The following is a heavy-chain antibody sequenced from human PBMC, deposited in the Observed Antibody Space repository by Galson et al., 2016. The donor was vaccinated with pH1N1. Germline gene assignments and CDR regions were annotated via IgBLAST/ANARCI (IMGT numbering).Heavy chain of an antibody. J-gene: IGHJ3*02. CDR3: ARVGATMTATGAFDM. CDR2: IYYSGTT. D-gene: IGHD5-24*01. Sequence: TLSLTCTVSGGSISSGDYYWSWIRQPPGKGVEWIGYIYYSGTTYYNPSLKSRVTISIDTSKNQFSLKVTSVTAADTAVYYCARVGATMTATGAFDMWGQGTMVTVYS. V-gene: IGHV4-30-4*08. CDR1: GGSISSGDYY.